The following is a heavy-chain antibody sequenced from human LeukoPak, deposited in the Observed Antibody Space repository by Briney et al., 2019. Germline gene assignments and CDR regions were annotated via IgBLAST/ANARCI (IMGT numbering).Heavy chain of an antibody. CDR2: IYYSGST. CDR3: AAKPVLPAAQGHYFDP. D-gene: IGHD2-2*01. J-gene: IGHJ5*02. Sequence: PSETLSLTCTASGASISRHYWSWIRQPPGKGLEWIGYIYYSGSTNYNPSLKSRVTMSVDTSKNQLSLNLSSVAAADTAVYYCAAKPVLPAAQGHYFDPWGQGTLVTVSS. CDR1: GASISRHY. V-gene: IGHV4-59*11.